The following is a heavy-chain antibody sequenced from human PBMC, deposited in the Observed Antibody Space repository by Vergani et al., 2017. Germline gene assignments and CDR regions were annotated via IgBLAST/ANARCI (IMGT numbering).Heavy chain of an antibody. Sequence: QVQLQESGPGLVKPSQTLSLTCTVSGGSISSGSYYWSWIRQPAGKGLEWIGRIYTSGSTNYNPSLKSRVTMSVDTSKNQFSLKLSSVTAADTAVYYCARDPLGYCSSTSCYTYRGDYMDVWGKGTTVTVSS. D-gene: IGHD2-2*02. V-gene: IGHV4-61*02. CDR3: ARDPLGYCSSTSCYTYRGDYMDV. CDR1: GGSISSGSYY. CDR2: IYTSGST. J-gene: IGHJ6*03.